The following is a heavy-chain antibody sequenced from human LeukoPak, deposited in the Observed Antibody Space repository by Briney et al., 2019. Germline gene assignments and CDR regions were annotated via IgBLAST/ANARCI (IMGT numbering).Heavy chain of an antibody. V-gene: IGHV4-39*02. J-gene: IGHJ6*02. CDR1: GGSLTSSIYY. CDR3: TREGSGSLFYYGMDV. CDR2: IYYNGST. D-gene: IGHD3-10*01. Sequence: PSETLSLTCTVSGGSLTSSIYYWGWIRQPPGNGLEWIGSIYYNGSTYYNPSLKCRVTISVDTSKKQFSLKLSSVTAADSAVYYCTREGSGSLFYYGMDVWGQGTTVTVSS.